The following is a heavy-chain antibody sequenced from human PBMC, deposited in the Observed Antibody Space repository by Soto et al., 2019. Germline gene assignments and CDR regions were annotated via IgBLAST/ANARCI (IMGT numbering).Heavy chain of an antibody. CDR1: GGSISSYY. Sequence: SETLSLTCTVSGGSISSYYWSWIRQPPGKGLEWIGYIYYSGSTNYNPSLKSRVTISVDTSKNQFSLKLSSVTAADTAVYYCARDRLVGATVYWFDPWGQGTLVTVSS. CDR3: ARDRLVGATVYWFDP. V-gene: IGHV4-59*01. J-gene: IGHJ5*02. D-gene: IGHD1-26*01. CDR2: IYYSGST.